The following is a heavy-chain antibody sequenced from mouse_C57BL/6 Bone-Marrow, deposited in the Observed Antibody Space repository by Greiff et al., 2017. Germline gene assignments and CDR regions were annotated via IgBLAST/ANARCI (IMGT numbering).Heavy chain of an antibody. CDR2: IWWDDDK. V-gene: IGHV8-8*01. Sequence: QVTLKVSGPGILQPSQTLSLTCSFSGFSLSTFGMGVGWIRQPSGKGLEWLAHIWWDDDKYYNPALKSRPSISKDTSKNQVFLKIANVDTADTATYDCARISALAPAWFAYWGQGTMGTVSA. J-gene: IGHJ3*01. CDR3: ARISALAPAWFAY. D-gene: IGHD4-1*01. CDR1: GFSLSTFGMG.